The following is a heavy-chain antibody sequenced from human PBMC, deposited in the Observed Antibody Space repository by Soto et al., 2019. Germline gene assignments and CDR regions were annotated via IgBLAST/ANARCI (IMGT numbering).Heavy chain of an antibody. CDR3: ARVMCGDCSSYYYYSMDV. Sequence: GGSLRLSCAASGFTFGTYTMNWVRQVPGKGLEWVSSIGTTISYIYYADSVRGRFTISRDNAGGSVYLQMSSLRDEDTAVYYCARVMCGDCSSYYYYSMDVWGQGTTVTVSS. D-gene: IGHD2-21*02. CDR1: GFTFGTYT. CDR2: IGTTISYI. V-gene: IGHV3-21*01. J-gene: IGHJ6*02.